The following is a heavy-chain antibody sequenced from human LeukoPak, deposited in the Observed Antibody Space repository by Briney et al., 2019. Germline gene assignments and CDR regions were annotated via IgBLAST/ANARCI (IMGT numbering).Heavy chain of an antibody. CDR3: AKGSWYYFDY. Sequence: GGSLRLSCAASGFTFSSYAMSWVRQAPGKGLEWVSTFSGSGGSTYSADSVKGRFTISRDNFKNTLYLQMNSLRAEDTALYYCAKGSWYYFDYWGQGTLVTVSS. CDR2: FSGSGGST. J-gene: IGHJ4*02. V-gene: IGHV3-23*01. CDR1: GFTFSSYA.